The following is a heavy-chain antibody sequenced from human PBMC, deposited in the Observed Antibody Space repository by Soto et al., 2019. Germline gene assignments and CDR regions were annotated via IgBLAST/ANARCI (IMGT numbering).Heavy chain of an antibody. CDR1: GYTFTGDY. Sequence: ASVKVSCKASGYTFTGDYLHWVRQAPGQGLEWLAWINPKSGYTKSAQKFQARVTLTRDTSISTAYMELRSLRSEDTAVYFCARYTGSNSLFDSCDKGPLVTVFS. D-gene: IGHD1-26*01. CDR2: INPKSGYT. J-gene: IGHJ4*02. V-gene: IGHV1-2*02. CDR3: ARYTGSNSLFDS.